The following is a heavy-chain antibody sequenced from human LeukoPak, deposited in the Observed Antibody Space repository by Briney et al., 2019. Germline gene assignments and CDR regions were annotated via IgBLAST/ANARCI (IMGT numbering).Heavy chain of an antibody. D-gene: IGHD3-10*01. CDR3: ASIAYYYGSGSFP. J-gene: IGHJ5*02. CDR2: IIPIFGTA. Sequence: SVKVSCKASGGTFSSYAISWVRQAPGQGLDWMGGIIPIFGTANYAQKFQGRVTITADRSTGTAYMEPSSLRSEDTAVYYCASIAYYYGSGSFPWGQGTLVTVSS. V-gene: IGHV1-69*06. CDR1: GGTFSSYA.